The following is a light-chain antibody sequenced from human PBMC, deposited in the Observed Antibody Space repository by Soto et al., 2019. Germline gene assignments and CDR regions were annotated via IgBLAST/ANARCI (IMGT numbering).Light chain of an antibody. CDR1: QSVSNY. V-gene: IGKV3-11*01. CDR2: DTS. CDR3: QQRSTWLS. J-gene: IGKJ4*01. Sequence: EIVLTQSPATLSLSPGERATLSCRASQSVSNYLAWYQQKPGQAPRLLIYDTSNRATGIPSRFSGSGSRTDFTLTISRLEPEDFAVYYCQQRSTWLSFGGGTKVEIK.